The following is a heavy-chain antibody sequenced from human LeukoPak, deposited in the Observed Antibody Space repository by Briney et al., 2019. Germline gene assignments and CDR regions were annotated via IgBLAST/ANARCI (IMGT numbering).Heavy chain of an antibody. Sequence: GGSLRLSCAASGFTFSDYYMSWIRQAPGKGLEWVSYISSSSSYTNYADSVKGRFTISRDNSKNTLYLQMNSLRAEDTAVYYCARELWSGAYYFDYWGQGTLVTVSS. D-gene: IGHD3-10*01. CDR1: GFTFSDYY. V-gene: IGHV3-11*06. J-gene: IGHJ4*02. CDR2: ISSSSSYT. CDR3: ARELWSGAYYFDY.